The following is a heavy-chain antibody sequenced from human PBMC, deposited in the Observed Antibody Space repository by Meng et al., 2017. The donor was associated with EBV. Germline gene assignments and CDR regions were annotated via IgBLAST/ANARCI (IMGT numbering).Heavy chain of an antibody. D-gene: IGHD4-11*01. CDR1: GGSVNNESYY. V-gene: IGHV4-61*01. J-gene: IGHJ5*02. CDR3: ARGDYTNYPRWFDP. CDR2: IYYTGST. Sequence: QVQLQESGPGLVKPPEXLSLTCTFSGGSVNNESYYWGWIRQPPGKGLEYIGYIYYTGSTNYNSSLKSRVTISLDKSKNQFSLKLTSLTAADTAIYYCARGDYTNYPRWFDPWGQGTLVTVSS.